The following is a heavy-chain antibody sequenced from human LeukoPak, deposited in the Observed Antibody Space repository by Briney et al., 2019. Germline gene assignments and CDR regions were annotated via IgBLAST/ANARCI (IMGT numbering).Heavy chain of an antibody. CDR3: ARDSTNQLRFLEWYDRGPIDY. CDR1: GGTFSSYA. Sequence: SVKVSCKASGGTFSSYAISWVRQAPGQGLEWMGGIIPIFGTANYAQKFQGRVTITADESTSTAYMELSSLRSEDTAVYYCARDSTNQLRFLEWYDRGPIDYWGQGTLVTVSS. J-gene: IGHJ4*02. D-gene: IGHD3-3*01. V-gene: IGHV1-69*13. CDR2: IIPIFGTA.